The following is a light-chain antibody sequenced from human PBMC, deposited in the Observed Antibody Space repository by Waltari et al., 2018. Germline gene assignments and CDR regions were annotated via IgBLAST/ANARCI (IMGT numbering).Light chain of an antibody. V-gene: IGKV1-39*01. CDR1: QSIRSY. Sequence: DIQMTQSPSYLSASVGDRVTITCRASQSIRSYLNWYQQKPGKAPKLLIYAASSLQSGVPSRFSGSGSGTDFTLTISSLQPEDFATYYCQQSYSTLGLTFGGGTKVEIK. CDR2: AAS. CDR3: QQSYSTLGLT. J-gene: IGKJ4*01.